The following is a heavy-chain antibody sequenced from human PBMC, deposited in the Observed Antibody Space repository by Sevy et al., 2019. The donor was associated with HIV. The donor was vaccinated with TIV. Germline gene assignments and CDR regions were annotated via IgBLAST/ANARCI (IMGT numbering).Heavy chain of an antibody. CDR3: AKDPYSSGEYFQK. Sequence: GGSLRLSCKASGFNFNNYAMSWVRHAPGKGLEWVSTISGSGGRTYTAESVRGRLTISRDNSKRTVYLQMNSLRGDDTAIYYCAKDPYSSGEYFQKWGQGARVTVSS. J-gene: IGHJ1*01. D-gene: IGHD3-22*01. CDR1: GFNFNNYA. CDR2: ISGSGGRT. V-gene: IGHV3-23*01.